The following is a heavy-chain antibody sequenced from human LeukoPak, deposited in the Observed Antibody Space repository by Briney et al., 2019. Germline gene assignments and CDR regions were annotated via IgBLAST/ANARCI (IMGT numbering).Heavy chain of an antibody. CDR2: FDPEDGET. Sequence: ASVKVSCKVSGYTLTELSMHWVRQAPGKGLEWMGGFDPEDGETIYAQKFQGRVTMTEDTSTDTAYMELSSLRSEDTAVYYCATPGTVLLWFGELLRWGQGTLVTVSS. CDR3: ATPGTVLLWFGELLR. D-gene: IGHD3-10*01. V-gene: IGHV1-24*01. CDR1: GYTLTELS. J-gene: IGHJ4*02.